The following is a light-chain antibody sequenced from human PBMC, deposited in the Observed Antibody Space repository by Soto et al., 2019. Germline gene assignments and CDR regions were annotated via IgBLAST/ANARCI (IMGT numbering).Light chain of an antibody. CDR2: KAS. V-gene: IGKV1-5*03. CDR3: QQYNSYPWT. CDR1: QSISSW. J-gene: IGKJ1*01. Sequence: DIQMTQSPSTLSASVGDRVTITCRASQSISSWLAWYQQKPGKAPKLLIYKASSLESGVPSRFSGSGSGTEFTLTISRLQPDDFATYYCQQYNSYPWTFGQGTKVAIK.